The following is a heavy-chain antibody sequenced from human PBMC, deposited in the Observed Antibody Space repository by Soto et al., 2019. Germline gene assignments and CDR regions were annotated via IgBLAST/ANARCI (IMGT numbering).Heavy chain of an antibody. D-gene: IGHD2-2*01. J-gene: IGHJ6*02. Sequence: GGSLRLSCAASGFTFSSYGMHWVRQAPGKGLEWVAVISYDGSNKYYADSVKGRFTISRDNSKNTLYLQMNSLRAEDTAVYYCAKGGGYCSSTSCYRAVYYYYGMDVWGQGTTVTVSS. CDR1: GFTFSSYG. CDR2: ISYDGSNK. V-gene: IGHV3-30*18. CDR3: AKGGGYCSSTSCYRAVYYYYGMDV.